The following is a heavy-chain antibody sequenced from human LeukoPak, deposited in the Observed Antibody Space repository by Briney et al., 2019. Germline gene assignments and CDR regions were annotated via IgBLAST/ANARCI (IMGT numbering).Heavy chain of an antibody. V-gene: IGHV4-39*07. CDR1: DDSISSSTYY. CDR3: ARARFLEWLLGAFDI. CDR2: LYYDGTT. J-gene: IGHJ3*02. Sequence: SETLSLTCIISDDSISSSTYYWGWIRQPPGKGLEWIGTLYYDGTTHYNPSLTIRVTISVDTSKNQFSLKLSSVTAADTAVYYCARARFLEWLLGAFDIWGQGTMVTVSS. D-gene: IGHD3-3*01.